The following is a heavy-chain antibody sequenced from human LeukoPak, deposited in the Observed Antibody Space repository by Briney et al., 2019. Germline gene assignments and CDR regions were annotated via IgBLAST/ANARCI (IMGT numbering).Heavy chain of an antibody. CDR1: GYTFTGYY. V-gene: IGHV1-2*02. D-gene: IGHD3-10*01. CDR3: ARLYYGSGSPFDY. J-gene: IGHJ4*02. Sequence: AASVTVSCKASGYTFTGYYMHWVRQAPGQGLEWMGWINPNSGGTNYAQKFQGRVTMTRDTSISTAYMELSRLRSDDTAVYYCARLYYGSGSPFDYWGQGTLVTVSS. CDR2: INPNSGGT.